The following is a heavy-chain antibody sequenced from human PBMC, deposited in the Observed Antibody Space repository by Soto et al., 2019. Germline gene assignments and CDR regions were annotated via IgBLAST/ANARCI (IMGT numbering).Heavy chain of an antibody. CDR1: DDSINSDKYY. J-gene: IGHJ4*02. D-gene: IGHD4-17*01. Sequence: PSETLSLTCSVSDDSINSDKYYWGWIRQPPGKGLEWIGSIYYRGNAYYNPSLQTRVTISVDKSKSQFSLKLSSATAADTAVYYCARPHPHYGDYFDYWGQGTLVTVSS. CDR2: IYYRGNA. CDR3: ARPHPHYGDYFDY. V-gene: IGHV4-39*01.